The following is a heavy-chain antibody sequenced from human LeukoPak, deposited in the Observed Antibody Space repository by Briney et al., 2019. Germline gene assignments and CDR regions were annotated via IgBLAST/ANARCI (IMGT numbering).Heavy chain of an antibody. CDR3: ASGGATVWGY. CDR2: ITSDSNLI. J-gene: IGHJ4*02. CDR1: GFAFSDYS. Sequence: GGSLRLSCAASGFAFSDYSMNWVRQAPGKGLEWISAITSDSNLIYYADSMRGRITISRDNAENSVYLQMNGLRAEDTAIYYCASGGATVWGYWGQGALVIVSS. V-gene: IGHV3-21*06. D-gene: IGHD3-16*01.